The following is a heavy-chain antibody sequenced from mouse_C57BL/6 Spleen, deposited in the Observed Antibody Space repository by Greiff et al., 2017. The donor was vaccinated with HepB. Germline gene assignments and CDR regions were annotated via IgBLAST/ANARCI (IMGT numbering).Heavy chain of an antibody. Sequence: VQLQQSGPGLVAPSQSLSITCTVSGFSLTSYAISWVRQPPGKGLEWLGVIWTGVGTNYNSALKSSLSISKDNSKSQVFLKMNSLQTDDTARYYCARTSYYSTLDYWGQGTTLTVSS. CDR3: ARTSYYSTLDY. CDR1: GFSLTSYA. D-gene: IGHD2-5*01. CDR2: IWTGVGT. J-gene: IGHJ2*01. V-gene: IGHV2-9-1*01.